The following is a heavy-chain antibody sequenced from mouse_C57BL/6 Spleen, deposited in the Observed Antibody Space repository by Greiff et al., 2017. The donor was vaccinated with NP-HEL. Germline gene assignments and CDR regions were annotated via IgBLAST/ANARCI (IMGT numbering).Heavy chain of an antibody. J-gene: IGHJ4*01. D-gene: IGHD1-1*01. V-gene: IGHV1-82*01. Sequence: VKLLESGPELVKPGASVKISCKASGYAFSSSWMNWVKQRPGKGLEWIGRIYPGDGDTNYNGKFKGKATLTADKSSSTAYMQLSSLTSEDSAVYFCARVDYYDLHGYAMDYWGQGTSVTVSS. CDR3: ARVDYYDLHGYAMDY. CDR2: IYPGDGDT. CDR1: GYAFSSSW.